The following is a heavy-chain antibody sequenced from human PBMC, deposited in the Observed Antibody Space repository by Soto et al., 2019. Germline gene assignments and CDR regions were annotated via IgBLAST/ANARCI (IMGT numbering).Heavy chain of an antibody. CDR2: IDYRGRT. J-gene: IGHJ5*01. CDR1: GASISSGGFY. CDR3: ARVSAAGTRWFDS. V-gene: IGHV4-31*03. Sequence: QVQLQESGPGLVQPSQTLSLTCTVSGASISSGGFYWSWIRQFPGKVLEWFGYIDYRGRTFYNPSLKSRATISRDTSKSQSSLNVNSVTAADTAVFYCARVSAAGTRWFDSWGQGTLVTVSS. D-gene: IGHD6-13*01.